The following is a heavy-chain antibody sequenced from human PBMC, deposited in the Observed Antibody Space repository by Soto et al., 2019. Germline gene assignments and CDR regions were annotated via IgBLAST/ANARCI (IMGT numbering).Heavy chain of an antibody. CDR3: ATLWFGESPY. D-gene: IGHD3-10*01. V-gene: IGHV4-39*01. CDR1: GGSISSSSYY. CDR2: IYYSGST. J-gene: IGHJ4*02. Sequence: QLQLQESGPGLVKPSETLSLTCTVSGGSISSSSYYWGWIRQPPGKGLEWIGSIYYSGSTYYNPSLKSRVTISVDTSKTQFSLRLSSVTAADTAVYYWATLWFGESPYWGQGTLVTVSS.